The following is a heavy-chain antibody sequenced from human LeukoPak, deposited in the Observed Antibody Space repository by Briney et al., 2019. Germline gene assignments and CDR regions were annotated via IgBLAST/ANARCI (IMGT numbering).Heavy chain of an antibody. CDR1: GYSISSGYY. D-gene: IGHD4-17*01. CDR3: ARVNDYGDYGVYWFDP. J-gene: IGHJ5*02. Sequence: SETLSLTCTVSGYSISSGYYWGWIRQPPGKGLEWIGSIYHSGSTYYNPSLKSRVTISVDTSKNQFSLKLSSVTAADTAVYYCARVNDYGDYGVYWFDPWGQGTLVTVSS. CDR2: IYHSGST. V-gene: IGHV4-38-2*02.